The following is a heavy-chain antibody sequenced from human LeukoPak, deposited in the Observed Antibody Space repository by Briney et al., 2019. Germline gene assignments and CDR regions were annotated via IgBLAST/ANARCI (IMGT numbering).Heavy chain of an antibody. Sequence: PGGSLRLSCAASGFTFNNYDMTRVRQAPGKGLEWVSVISAGGDITYYADSVKGRFTISRDDSKNMLYLQMNSLRAEDTAVYYCVPQGAGDPFDYWGQGTLVTVSS. CDR1: GFTFNNYD. CDR3: VPQGAGDPFDY. V-gene: IGHV3-23*01. J-gene: IGHJ4*02. CDR2: ISAGGDIT. D-gene: IGHD4-17*01.